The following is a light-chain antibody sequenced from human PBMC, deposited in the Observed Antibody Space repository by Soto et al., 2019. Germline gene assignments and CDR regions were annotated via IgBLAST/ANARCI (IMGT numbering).Light chain of an antibody. Sequence: LVLTQSPGTLYLSPGETAALSCRASQIGSGNYLSWYQQKPGQAPRLLIYATSTRAPGIPDRFSGSGSATDFTLTINRLEPEDSAVYFCQHFGYPQWTFGRGTKVDI. V-gene: IGKV3-20*01. CDR1: QIGSGNY. J-gene: IGKJ1*01. CDR2: ATS. CDR3: QHFGYPQWT.